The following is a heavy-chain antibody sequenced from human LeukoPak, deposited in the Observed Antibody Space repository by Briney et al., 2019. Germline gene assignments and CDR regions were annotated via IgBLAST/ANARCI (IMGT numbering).Heavy chain of an antibody. J-gene: IGHJ4*02. D-gene: IGHD5/OR15-5a*01. CDR1: GFIFSDYN. CDR2: ISGDGGRT. Sequence: GGSLRLSCAASGFIFSDYNMHWVRQVPGKGLEWVSIISGDGGRTSYADSVKGRVTISRDNSKNSLYLQMNSLRTEDTAFYYCAKDVSGCIDSWGQGTLVTVSS. CDR3: AKDVSGCIDS. V-gene: IGHV3-43*02.